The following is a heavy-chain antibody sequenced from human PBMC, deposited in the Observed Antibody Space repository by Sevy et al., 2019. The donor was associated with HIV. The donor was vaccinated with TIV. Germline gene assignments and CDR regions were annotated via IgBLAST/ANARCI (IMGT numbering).Heavy chain of an antibody. V-gene: IGHV3-30*03. CDR1: GFTFGSHA. CDR2: ISYDGSYE. CDR3: ARDSGYSIMRYPAD. Sequence: GGSLRLSCATSGFTFGSHAMHWVRQAPGKGLQWVAVISYDGSYESYGDSVKGRFTISRDDSKNTLYLQMNSLRPEDTAVYYCARDSGYSIMRYPADWGQGTLVTVSS. D-gene: IGHD5-12*01. J-gene: IGHJ4*02.